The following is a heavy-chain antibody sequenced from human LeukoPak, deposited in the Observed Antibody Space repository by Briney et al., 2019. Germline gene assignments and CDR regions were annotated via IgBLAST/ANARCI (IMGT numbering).Heavy chain of an antibody. CDR2: IYSGGST. CDR3: ARGTDYDLSGDY. V-gene: IGHV3-53*01. CDR1: GVTLSNYA. D-gene: IGHD4-17*01. Sequence: GGSLRLSCVASGVTLSNYAMSWARQAPGKGLEWVSVIYSGGSTYYAESVKGRFTISRDNSKNTLYLQMNSLRAEDTAVYYCARGTDYDLSGDYWGQGTLVTVSS. J-gene: IGHJ4*02.